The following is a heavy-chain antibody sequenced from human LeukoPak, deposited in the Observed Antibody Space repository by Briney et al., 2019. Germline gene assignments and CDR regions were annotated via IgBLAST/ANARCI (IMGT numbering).Heavy chain of an antibody. CDR2: IGIDSGNT. CDR1: GFPFIEYS. V-gene: IGHV3-48*01. J-gene: IGHJ4*02. Sequence: GGSLRLSCTASGFPFIEYSMNWVRQVPGKGLEWISYIGIDSGNTKYADSVRGRFTISADKAKNSLYLQMNSLRVEGTAVYYRARDHNYAFDNWGQGTLVSVAS. CDR3: ARDHNYAFDN. D-gene: IGHD1-1*01.